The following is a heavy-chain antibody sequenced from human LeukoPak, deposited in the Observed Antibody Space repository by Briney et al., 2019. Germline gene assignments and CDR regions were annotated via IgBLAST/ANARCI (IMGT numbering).Heavy chain of an antibody. CDR1: GYTFTTYD. CDR3: ASGYKTVSVFDH. D-gene: IGHD5-24*01. CDR2: INPSGGGT. V-gene: IGHV1-46*01. Sequence: ASVKVSCKASGYTFTTYDMHWVRQVPGQGLVWMGLINPSGGGTRYAQKFQGRVTMTRDTSTSTVYMELSSLRSEDTAVYYCASGYKTVSVFDHWGQGTLVTVSS. J-gene: IGHJ4*02.